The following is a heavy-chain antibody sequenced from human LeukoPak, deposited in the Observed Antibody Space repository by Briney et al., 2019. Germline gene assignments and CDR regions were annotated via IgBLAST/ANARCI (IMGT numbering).Heavy chain of an antibody. CDR3: ARGSYYYDSSQSSGAFDI. Sequence: TGGSLRLSCAASGFTFSSYGIHWVRQAPGKGREGGAVIGYDGSNKYYADSVKGRFTISRDNSKNTLYLQMNSLRAEDTAVYYCARGSYYYDSSQSSGAFDIWGQGTMVTVSS. CDR2: IGYDGSNK. D-gene: IGHD3-22*01. CDR1: GFTFSSYG. V-gene: IGHV3-33*01. J-gene: IGHJ3*02.